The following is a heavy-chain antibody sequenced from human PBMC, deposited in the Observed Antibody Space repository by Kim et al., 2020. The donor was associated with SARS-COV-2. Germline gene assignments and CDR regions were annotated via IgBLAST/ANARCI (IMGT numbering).Heavy chain of an antibody. V-gene: IGHV3-33*06. CDR3: AESVVQCNEGSCYSCDR. Sequence: GKGRFTISRDNSKNTLYLQMDSLRAEDTAMYYCAESVVQCNEGSCYSCDRWGPGTLVTVSS. D-gene: IGHD2-21*01. J-gene: IGHJ4*02.